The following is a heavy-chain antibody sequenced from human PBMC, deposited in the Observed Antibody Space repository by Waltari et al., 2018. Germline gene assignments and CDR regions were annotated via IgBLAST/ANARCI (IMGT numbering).Heavy chain of an antibody. Sequence: VQLVESGGGVVQPGKSLRLSCAASGFTMSSYFMHWVRQAPGKGLGLVAVVWSDGNEKYYGDSVKGRFTISRDNSKNIVYLQMNSLRAEDTAVYFCAKEQEAFDIWGQGTVVTVS. J-gene: IGHJ3*02. CDR3: AKEQEAFDI. CDR1: GFTMSSYF. V-gene: IGHV3-33*06. CDR2: VWSDGNEK.